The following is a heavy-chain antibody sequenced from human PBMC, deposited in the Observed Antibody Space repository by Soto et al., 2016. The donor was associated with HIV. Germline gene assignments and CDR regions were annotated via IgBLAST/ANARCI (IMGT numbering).Heavy chain of an antibody. J-gene: IGHJ4*02. D-gene: IGHD3-22*01. Sequence: EVQLVESGGGLVKPGGSLRLSCAASGFTFSSYSMNWVRQAPGKGLEWVSSISSSSSYIYYADSVKGRFTISRDNAKNSLYLQMNSLRAEDTAVYYCARVGPEPPYDSQVPSFDYWGQGTLVTVSS. CDR1: GFTFSSYS. CDR2: ISSSSSYI. CDR3: ARVGPEPPYDSQVPSFDY. V-gene: IGHV3-21*01.